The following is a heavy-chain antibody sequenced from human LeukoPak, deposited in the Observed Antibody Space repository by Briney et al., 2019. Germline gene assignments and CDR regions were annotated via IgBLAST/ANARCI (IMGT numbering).Heavy chain of an antibody. D-gene: IGHD2-15*01. Sequence: PGGSLRLSCAASGLSVSSNYLSWVRQAPGKGLEWVSFIYSGDRTFYADSVKGRFTISRDNSKNTLYLQMNSLRAEDTAVYYCATKGGSSNYYGVDVWGQGTTVTVSS. CDR2: IYSGDRT. CDR3: ATKGGSSNYYGVDV. CDR1: GLSVSSNY. V-gene: IGHV3-66*01. J-gene: IGHJ6*02.